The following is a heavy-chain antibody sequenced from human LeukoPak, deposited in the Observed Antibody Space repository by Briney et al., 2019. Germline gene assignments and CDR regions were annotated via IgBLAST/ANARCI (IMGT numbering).Heavy chain of an antibody. CDR1: GGTFSSHA. V-gene: IGHV1-69*19. Sequence: SVKVSCKASGGTFSSHAISWVRQAPGQGLEWMGGIIPVFGTANYAQKFQGRVTITADESTSTAYMELSSLRSEDTAVYYCARDLGITMVRGVNWFDPWGQGTLVTVSS. CDR2: IIPVFGTA. CDR3: ARDLGITMVRGVNWFDP. J-gene: IGHJ5*02. D-gene: IGHD3-10*01.